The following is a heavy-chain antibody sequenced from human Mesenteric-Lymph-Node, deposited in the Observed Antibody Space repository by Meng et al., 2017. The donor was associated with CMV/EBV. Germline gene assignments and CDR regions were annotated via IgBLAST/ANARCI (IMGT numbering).Heavy chain of an antibody. V-gene: IGHV4-4*02. D-gene: IGHD1-1*01. J-gene: IGHJ4*02. Sequence: SLNCGVPGGSISSNNWWSWVRQPPGKGLEWIGEIYHSGSTNYSPSLKSRVTISVDKSKNQFSLKLTSVTAADTAVYYCATGRKYYFADWGQGTLVTVSS. CDR1: GGSISSNNW. CDR3: ATGRKYYFAD. CDR2: IYHSGST.